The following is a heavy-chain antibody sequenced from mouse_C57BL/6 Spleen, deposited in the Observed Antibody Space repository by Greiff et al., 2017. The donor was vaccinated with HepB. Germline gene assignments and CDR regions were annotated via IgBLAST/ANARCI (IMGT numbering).Heavy chain of an antibody. V-gene: IGHV1-64*01. J-gene: IGHJ3*01. Sequence: QVQLQQPGAELVKPGASVKLSCKASGYTFTSYWMHWVKQRPGQGLEWIGMIHPNSGSTNYKEKFKSKATLTVDKSSSTAYMQLSSLTSEDSAVYYCAREGDYYGSSYEGFAYWGQGTLVTVSA. CDR2: IHPNSGST. CDR3: AREGDYYGSSYEGFAY. CDR1: GYTFTSYW. D-gene: IGHD1-1*01.